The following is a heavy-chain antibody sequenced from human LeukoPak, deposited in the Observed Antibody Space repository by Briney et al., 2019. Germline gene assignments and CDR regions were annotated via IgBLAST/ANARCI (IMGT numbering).Heavy chain of an antibody. CDR2: ISGSGGST. D-gene: IGHD2-15*01. Sequence: GGSLRLSCAASGFTFSSYSMTWVRQAPGKGLERVSAISGSGGSTYYADSVKGRFTISRDNSKNTLDLQMNSLRAEDTAVYYCAKDEGGYCSGGSCPDDYWGQGTLVTVSS. V-gene: IGHV3-23*01. J-gene: IGHJ4*02. CDR1: GFTFSSYS. CDR3: AKDEGGYCSGGSCPDDY.